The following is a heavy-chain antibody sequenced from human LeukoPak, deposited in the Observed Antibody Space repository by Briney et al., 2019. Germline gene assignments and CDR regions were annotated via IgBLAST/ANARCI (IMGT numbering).Heavy chain of an antibody. D-gene: IGHD3-9*01. CDR1: GGPFSSGGYS. V-gene: IGHV4-30-2*01. J-gene: IGHJ4*02. CDR2: ITHGGST. CDR3: ARMTGSANEYYFDY. Sequence: SETLSLTCAVSGGPFSSGGYSWSWIRQPPGKGLEWIGYITHGGSTYYNPSLKSRVTISGDRSRNQFSLKLSSVTAADTAVYYCARMTGSANEYYFDYWGQGTLVTVSS.